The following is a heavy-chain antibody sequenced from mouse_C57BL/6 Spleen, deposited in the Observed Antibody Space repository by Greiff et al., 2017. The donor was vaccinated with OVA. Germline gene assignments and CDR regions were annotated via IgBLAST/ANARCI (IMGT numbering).Heavy chain of an antibody. J-gene: IGHJ2*01. CDR2: IYPGDGDT. D-gene: IGHD2-4*01. CDR3: ARGDYDVDY. Sequence: VQLQQSGPELVKPGASVKISCKASGYAFSSSWMNWVQQRPGKGLEWIGRIYPGDGDTNYNGKFKGKATLTADKSSSTAYMQLSSLTSEDSAVYFCARGDYDVDYWGQGTTLTVSS. V-gene: IGHV1-82*01. CDR1: GYAFSSSW.